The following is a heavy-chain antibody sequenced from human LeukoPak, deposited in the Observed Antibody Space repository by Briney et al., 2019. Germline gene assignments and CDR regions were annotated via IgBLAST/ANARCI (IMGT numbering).Heavy chain of an antibody. D-gene: IGHD2-8*02. CDR1: GGTFSSYA. Sequence: SVKVSCKASGGTFSSYAISWVRQAPGQGLEWMEGIIPVFGTANYAQKFQGRVTITADESTSTAYMELSSLRSEDTAVYYCAREVEYYYDYWGQGTLVTVSS. V-gene: IGHV1-69*13. J-gene: IGHJ4*02. CDR2: IIPVFGTA. CDR3: AREVEYYYDY.